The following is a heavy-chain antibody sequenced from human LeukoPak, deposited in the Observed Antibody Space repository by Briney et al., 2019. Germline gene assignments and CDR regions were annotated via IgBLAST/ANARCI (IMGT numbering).Heavy chain of an antibody. Sequence: PGGSLRLSCAASGFTFDDYAMHWVRQAPGKGLEWVSGFSWNSGSIGYADSVKGRFTISRDNPRNTLYLEMNSLRAEDTAVYYCARESPRTFGWRKYYGMDVWGQGTTVTVSS. CDR2: FSWNSGSI. CDR1: GFTFDDYA. J-gene: IGHJ6*02. D-gene: IGHD2/OR15-2a*01. V-gene: IGHV3-9*01. CDR3: ARESPRTFGWRKYYGMDV.